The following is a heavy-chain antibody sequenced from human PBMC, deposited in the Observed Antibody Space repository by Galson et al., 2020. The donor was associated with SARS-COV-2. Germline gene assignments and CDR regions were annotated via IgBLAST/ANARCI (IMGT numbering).Heavy chain of an antibody. Sequence: GESLKISCKGSGYSFTSYWIVWVRQMPGKGLEWMGIIYPGDSDTRYSPSFPGQVTISADKSISTAYLQWSSLKASDTAMYYCARQPLLGDIFTGYYGDYGWFDPWGQGTLVTVSS. CDR2: IYPGDSDT. CDR3: ARQPLLGDIFTGYYGDYGWFDP. V-gene: IGHV5-51*01. CDR1: GYSFTSYW. J-gene: IGHJ5*02. D-gene: IGHD3-9*01.